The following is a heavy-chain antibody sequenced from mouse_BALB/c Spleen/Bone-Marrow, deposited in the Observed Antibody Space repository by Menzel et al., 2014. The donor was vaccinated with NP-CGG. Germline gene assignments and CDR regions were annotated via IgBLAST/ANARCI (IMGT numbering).Heavy chain of an antibody. CDR1: GFTFSSYG. CDR3: ARQNGNYGYYYAMDY. CDR2: ISGGGSYT. Sequence: EVKLVESGGGLVKPGGSLKLSRAASGFTFSSYGMSWVRQTPEKRLEWVATISGGGSYTYYPDSVKGRFTISRDNAKNNLYLQMSSLRSEDTALYYCARQNGNYGYYYAMDYWGQGTSVTVSS. D-gene: IGHD2-1*01. J-gene: IGHJ4*01. V-gene: IGHV5-9-2*01.